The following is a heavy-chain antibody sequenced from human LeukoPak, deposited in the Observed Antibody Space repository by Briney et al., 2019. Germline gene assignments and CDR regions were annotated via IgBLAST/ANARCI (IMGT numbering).Heavy chain of an antibody. D-gene: IGHD4-23*01. J-gene: IGHJ4*02. CDR3: ATETTVVTHWGFDY. Sequence: ASVKVSCKASGYTFTSYDINWVRQATGQGLEWMGWMNPNSGNTGYAQKFQGRVTMTEDTSTDTAYMELSSLRSEDTAVYYCATETTVVTHWGFDYWGQGTLVTVSS. CDR1: GYTFTSYD. CDR2: MNPNSGNT. V-gene: IGHV1-8*01.